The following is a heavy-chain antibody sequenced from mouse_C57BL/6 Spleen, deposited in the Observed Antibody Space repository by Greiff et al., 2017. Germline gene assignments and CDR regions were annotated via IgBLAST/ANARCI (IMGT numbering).Heavy chain of an antibody. CDR2: IGPETGGT. V-gene: IGHV1-15*01. Sequence: QVQLKESGAELVRPGASVTLSCKASGYTFTDYEMHWVKQTPVHGLEWIGAIGPETGGTDYNQKFKGKAILTADKSSSTAYMELRSLTSEDSAVFDCTREDDGYGRGGYFDVWGTGTTVTVSS. CDR1: GYTFTDYE. D-gene: IGHD2-3*01. J-gene: IGHJ1*03. CDR3: TREDDGYGRGGYFDV.